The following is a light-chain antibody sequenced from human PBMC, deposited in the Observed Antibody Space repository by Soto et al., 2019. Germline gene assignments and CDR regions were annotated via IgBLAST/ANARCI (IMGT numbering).Light chain of an antibody. CDR2: DVS. CDR3: RSYTSSATYV. CDR1: SSDVGGYDY. J-gene: IGLJ1*01. Sequence: QSALAQPASVSGSPGQSIDISCAGSSSDVGGYDYVSWYQQHPDKAPKLILYDVSNRPSGISFRFSGSKSGNTASLTISGLKSEDEADYYCRSYTSSATYVFGTGTKVTVL. V-gene: IGLV2-14*03.